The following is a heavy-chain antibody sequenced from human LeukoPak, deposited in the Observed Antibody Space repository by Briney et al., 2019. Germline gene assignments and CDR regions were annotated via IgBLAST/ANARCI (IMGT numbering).Heavy chain of an antibody. CDR3: AKHGGESIVAMILHAFDI. D-gene: IGHD5-12*01. J-gene: IGHJ3*02. CDR1: GGSISSYS. V-gene: IGHV4-59*08. Sequence: SETLSLTCTVSGGSISSYSWSWIRQPPGKGLEGSGSIYYSGSTNYNPSLTSRGNMSVDTYKNQFSLKMRSVNAADTAVYYCAKHGGESIVAMILHAFDIWGQGTMVTVSS. CDR2: IYYSGST.